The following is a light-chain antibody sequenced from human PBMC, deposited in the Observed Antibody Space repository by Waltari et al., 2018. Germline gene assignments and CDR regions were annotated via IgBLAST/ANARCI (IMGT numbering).Light chain of an antibody. CDR2: RAS. CDR3: MQALETPYS. J-gene: IGKJ2*03. CDR1: QSILHSNGNTY. Sequence: DIVMTQTPLSLPVTPGEPASISCRSSQSILHSNGNTYLYCYLQKPGQPPRLLIYRASNRFSGVPDRFSCSGSGTDFTLKISRVEAEDVGVYYCMQALETPYSFGQGTKVEIK. V-gene: IGKV2-28*01.